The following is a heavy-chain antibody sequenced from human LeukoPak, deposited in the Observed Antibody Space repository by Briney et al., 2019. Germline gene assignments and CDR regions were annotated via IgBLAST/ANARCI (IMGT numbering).Heavy chain of an antibody. CDR1: GYSISSGYY. V-gene: IGHV4-38-2*02. CDR2: IYHSGGT. Sequence: TAETLPLTCAVSGYSISSGYYGVRILQPPGNALEWFGCIYHSGGTYNNPSLKSLATISVDTSKNQFSLKLSSVTAADTAVYYCARDMITMVRGVINVFDYWGQGTLVTVSS. J-gene: IGHJ4*02. D-gene: IGHD3-10*01. CDR3: ARDMITMVRGVINVFDY.